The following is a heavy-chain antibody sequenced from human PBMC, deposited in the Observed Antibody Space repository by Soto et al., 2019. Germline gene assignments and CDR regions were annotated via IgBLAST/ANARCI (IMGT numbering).Heavy chain of an antibody. V-gene: IGHV1-69*08. Sequence: QVQLVQSGAEVKKPGSSVKVSCKASGGTFSSYTISWVRQAPGQGLEWMGRIIPILGIANYAQKFQGRVTITAGXXTXTXXMELSSLRSEDTAVYYCARDADTAMVGYYYYGMDVWGQGTTVTVSS. CDR1: GGTFSSYT. CDR2: IIPILGIA. D-gene: IGHD5-18*01. J-gene: IGHJ6*02. CDR3: ARDADTAMVGYYYYGMDV.